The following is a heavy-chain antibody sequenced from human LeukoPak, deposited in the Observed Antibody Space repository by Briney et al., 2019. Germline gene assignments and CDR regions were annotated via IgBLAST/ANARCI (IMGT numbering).Heavy chain of an antibody. D-gene: IGHD3-3*01. V-gene: IGHV3-74*01. CDR2: INPDGSST. CDR3: ARDLYDYWSGRKYYFDY. CDR1: GFTFSSHW. Sequence: GGSLRLXCAASGFTFSSHWMHWVRQAPGKDLVWVSQINPDGSSTTYADSVKGRLTISRDNAKNTLYLQMNSLRDEDTAVYYCARDLYDYWSGRKYYFDYWGQGTLVAVSS. J-gene: IGHJ4*02.